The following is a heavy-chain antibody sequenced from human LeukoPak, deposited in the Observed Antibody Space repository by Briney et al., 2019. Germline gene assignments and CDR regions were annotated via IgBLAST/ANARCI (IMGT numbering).Heavy chain of an antibody. J-gene: IGHJ6*03. Sequence: SETLSLTCAVYGGSFSGYYWSWIRQPPGKGLEWNGEINHSGSTNYNPSLKSRVTISVDTSKTQLSLKLSSVTAADTAVYYCARVKDPGGYYYYYYIDVWGKGTTVTVSS. V-gene: IGHV4-34*01. D-gene: IGHD3-16*01. CDR3: ARVKDPGGYYYYYYIDV. CDR1: GGSFSGYY. CDR2: INHSGST.